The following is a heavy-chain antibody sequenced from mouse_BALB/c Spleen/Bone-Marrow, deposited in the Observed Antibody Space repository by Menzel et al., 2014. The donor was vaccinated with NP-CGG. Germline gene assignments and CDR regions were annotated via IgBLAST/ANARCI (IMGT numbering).Heavy chain of an antibody. CDR3: ARGIYYDSTWFAY. V-gene: IGHV1-67*01. Sequence: VKLMESGPELVRPGVSVKISCKGSGYTFTDYAMHWVKQSHAKSLEWIGVISTYXGNTNYNQKFKGKATMTVDKSSSTAYMELARLTSEDSAIYYCARGIYYDSTWFAYWGQGTLVTVSA. CDR1: GYTFTDYA. J-gene: IGHJ3*01. CDR2: ISTYXGNT. D-gene: IGHD2-4*01.